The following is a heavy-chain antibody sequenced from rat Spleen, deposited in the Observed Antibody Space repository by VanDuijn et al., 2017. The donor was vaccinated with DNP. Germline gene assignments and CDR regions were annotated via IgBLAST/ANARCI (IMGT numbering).Heavy chain of an antibody. CDR3: ARGPNYGSGPDFFDY. V-gene: IGHV5-25*01. CDR1: GFSFRNYY. Sequence: EVQLVESGGGLVQPGRSLKLSCAASGFSFRNYYMAWLRQAPQKGLEWVAIISHSDGTTYYSDSVRGRFTISRDNTQNSLHLQMSRLGSEDTATYYCARGPNYGSGPDFFDYWGQGVMVTVSS. D-gene: IGHD1-11*01. CDR2: ISHSDGTT. J-gene: IGHJ2*01.